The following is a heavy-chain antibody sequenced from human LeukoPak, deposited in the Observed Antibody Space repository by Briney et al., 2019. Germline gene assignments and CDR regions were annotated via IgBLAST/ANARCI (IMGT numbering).Heavy chain of an antibody. V-gene: IGHV1-18*01. J-gene: IGHJ4*02. CDR2: ISAYNGNT. D-gene: IGHD3-3*01. CDR3: ARDTTSGIADY. Sequence: ASAKVSCKASGYTFTSYGISWVRQAPGQGLEWMGWISAYNGNTNYAQKFQGRVTMTTDTSTSTAYMELRSLRSDDTAVYYCARDTTSGIADYWGQGTLVTVSS. CDR1: GYTFTSYG.